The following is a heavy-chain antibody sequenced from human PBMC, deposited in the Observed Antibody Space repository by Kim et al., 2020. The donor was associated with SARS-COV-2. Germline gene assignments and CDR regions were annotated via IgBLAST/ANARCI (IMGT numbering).Heavy chain of an antibody. CDR3: ARDKYHWSYRYFDY. CDR2: IYYTGST. V-gene: IGHV4-61*01. J-gene: IGHJ4*02. Sequence: SETLSLTCTVSGGSVSRGTYYWSWIRQRPGKGLGWIGYIYYTGSTDFNPSLKSRVAMSVDTSQNQFSLKLRSVTAADTAVYYCARDKYHWSYRYFDYWGQGTLTTVSS. D-gene: IGHD1-7*01. CDR1: GGSVSRGTYY.